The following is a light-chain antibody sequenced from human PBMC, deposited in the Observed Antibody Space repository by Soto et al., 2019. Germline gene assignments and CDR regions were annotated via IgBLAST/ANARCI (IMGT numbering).Light chain of an antibody. Sequence: SVLTRPPSASGSPGRSVTSSCTGTSSDVGYYNFVSWYQQHPGKAPKLMIYEVSKRPSGVPDRFSGSKSGNTASLTVSGLQAEDEADYYCISYAGSNNFVFGTGTKVTVL. CDR2: EVS. J-gene: IGLJ1*01. CDR3: ISYAGSNNFV. V-gene: IGLV2-8*01. CDR1: SSDVGYYNF.